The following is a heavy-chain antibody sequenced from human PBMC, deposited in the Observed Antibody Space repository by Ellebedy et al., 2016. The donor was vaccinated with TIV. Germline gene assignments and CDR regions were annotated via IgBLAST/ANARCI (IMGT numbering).Heavy chain of an antibody. Sequence: GSLRLSXTVSGDSISSSSDYWVWLRQPPGKGLEWIGTISNRDRTDYNPSLKSRVFILVDASKNQFFLKLTSVTAADTAVYYCSTFNQYYTYLGVWGKGTTVTVSS. V-gene: IGHV4-39*01. CDR1: GDSISSSSDY. CDR2: ISNRDRT. CDR3: STFNQYYTYLGV. J-gene: IGHJ6*03. D-gene: IGHD1-14*01.